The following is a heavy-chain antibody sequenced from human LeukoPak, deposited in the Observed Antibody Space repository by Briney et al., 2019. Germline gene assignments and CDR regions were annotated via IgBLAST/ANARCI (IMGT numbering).Heavy chain of an antibody. CDR3: ARDAYSGYDENWFDP. CDR2: ITSDGSTT. J-gene: IGHJ5*02. D-gene: IGHD5-12*01. CDR1: GFTFSRYW. V-gene: IGHV3-74*01. Sequence: GGSLRLSCAASGFTFSRYWMHWVRQVPGKGLVCVSRITSDGSTTSYADSVRGRFTISRDNAKNTLYLQMNSLRAEDTAVYYCARDAYSGYDENWFDPWGQGTLVTVSS.